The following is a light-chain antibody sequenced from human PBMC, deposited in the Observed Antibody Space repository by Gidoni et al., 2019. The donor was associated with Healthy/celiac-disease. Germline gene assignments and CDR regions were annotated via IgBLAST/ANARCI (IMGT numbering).Light chain of an antibody. Sequence: DVVMTQSPLSLPVTLGQPASISCRSSQSLVHSDGNTYLTWFQQRPGQSPRRLIYKFSNRDSGVPDRFSGSGSGTDFTLEISRVEAEDVGVYYCMQGTLWPPTFGGGTKVEIK. V-gene: IGKV2-30*02. CDR1: QSLVHSDGNTY. J-gene: IGKJ4*01. CDR2: KFS. CDR3: MQGTLWPPT.